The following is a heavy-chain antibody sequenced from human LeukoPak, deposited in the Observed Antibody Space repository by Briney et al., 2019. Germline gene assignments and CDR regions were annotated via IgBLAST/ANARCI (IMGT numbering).Heavy chain of an antibody. V-gene: IGHV3-74*01. Sequence: GGSLRLSCAASGFTFSNYAMTWVRQAPGKGLVWVSRINSDGSSTSYADSVKGRFTISRDNAKNTLYLQMNSLRAEDTAVYYCARDRRIQLWALTDYWGQGTLVTVSS. J-gene: IGHJ4*02. D-gene: IGHD5-18*01. CDR1: GFTFSNYA. CDR2: INSDGSST. CDR3: ARDRRIQLWALTDY.